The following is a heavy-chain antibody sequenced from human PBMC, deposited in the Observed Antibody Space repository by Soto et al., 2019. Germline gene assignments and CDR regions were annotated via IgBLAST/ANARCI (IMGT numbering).Heavy chain of an antibody. CDR2: INADGTTT. D-gene: IGHD3-3*02. CDR1: GFTFSTYW. J-gene: IGHJ5*02. V-gene: IGHV3-74*01. CDR3: ATVATHSYNWVDP. Sequence: EVHLVESGGGLVQPGGSLRLSCAASGFTFSTYWMHWVRQAPGKGLVWVSRINADGTTTTYADSVKGRFTISRDNAKNPLYLQMNSLTAEDTAVYFCATVATHSYNWVDPWGQGTLVTISS.